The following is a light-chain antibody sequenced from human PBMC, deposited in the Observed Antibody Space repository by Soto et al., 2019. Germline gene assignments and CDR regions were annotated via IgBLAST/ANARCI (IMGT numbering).Light chain of an antibody. Sequence: QSALTQPPSASGSPGQSVTISCTGTSSDVGGYNYVSWYQQHPGKAPKLMISEVSKRPSGVPDRFSGSKSGNTASLTVSGLQAEDEADYYCSSYASSNIVVFGGGTKLTVL. CDR3: SSYASSNIVV. V-gene: IGLV2-8*01. J-gene: IGLJ2*01. CDR1: SSDVGGYNY. CDR2: EVS.